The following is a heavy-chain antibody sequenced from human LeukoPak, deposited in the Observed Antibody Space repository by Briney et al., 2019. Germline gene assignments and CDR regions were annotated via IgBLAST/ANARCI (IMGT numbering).Heavy chain of an antibody. J-gene: IGHJ4*02. V-gene: IGHV1-2*02. Sequence: ASVKVSCKASGYTFTGYYMHWVRQAPGQGLEWMGWINPNSGGTNYAQKFQGRVTMTRDTSISTAYMELSRLRSDDTAVYYCASGVLAAAGTSVYFKLNLLYYFDYWGQGTLVTVSS. D-gene: IGHD6-13*01. CDR2: INPNSGGT. CDR1: GYTFTGYY. CDR3: ASGVLAAAGTSVYFKLNLLYYFDY.